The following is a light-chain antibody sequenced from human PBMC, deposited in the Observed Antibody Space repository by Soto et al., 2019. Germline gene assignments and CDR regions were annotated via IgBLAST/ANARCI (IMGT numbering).Light chain of an antibody. Sequence: QSALTQPASVSGSPGQSITISCTGTSSDVGGYNYVSWYQQHPGKAPKLMISEVSNRPSGVSNRFSGSKSGNTASLTISGLQAEDEADYYCSSYTSSSILVFGGGTKLTVL. J-gene: IGLJ2*01. V-gene: IGLV2-14*01. CDR2: EVS. CDR3: SSYTSSSILV. CDR1: SSDVGGYNY.